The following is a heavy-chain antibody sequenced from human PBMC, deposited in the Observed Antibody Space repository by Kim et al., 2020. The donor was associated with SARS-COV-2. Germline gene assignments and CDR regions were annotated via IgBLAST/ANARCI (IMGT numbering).Heavy chain of an antibody. Sequence: SVKVSCKASGGTFSSYAISWVRQAPGQGLEWMGGIIPIFGTANYAQKFQGRVTITADESTSTAYMELSSLRSEDTAVYYCARRGGYSGFSNWFDPWGQGTLVTVSS. CDR1: GGTFSSYA. J-gene: IGHJ5*02. D-gene: IGHD5-12*01. V-gene: IGHV1-69*13. CDR2: IIPIFGTA. CDR3: ARRGGYSGFSNWFDP.